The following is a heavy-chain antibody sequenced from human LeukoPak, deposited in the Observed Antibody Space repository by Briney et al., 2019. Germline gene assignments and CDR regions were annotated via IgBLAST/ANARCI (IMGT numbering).Heavy chain of an antibody. Sequence: GGSLRLSCAASGFTFSSYGMHWVRQTPGKGLEWVAVIWYDGSNKCYADSVKGRFTISRDNSKNTLYLQMNSLRAEDTAVYYCARDHGSGRKGWFDPWGQGTLVTVSS. J-gene: IGHJ5*02. CDR2: IWYDGSNK. CDR3: ARDHGSGRKGWFDP. CDR1: GFTFSSYG. D-gene: IGHD3-10*01. V-gene: IGHV3-33*01.